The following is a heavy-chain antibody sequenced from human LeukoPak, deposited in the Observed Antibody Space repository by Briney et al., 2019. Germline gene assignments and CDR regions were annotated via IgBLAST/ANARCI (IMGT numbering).Heavy chain of an antibody. D-gene: IGHD2-15*01. Sequence: SETLSLTCTVSGGSISSYYWSWIRQPPGKGLEWIGYIYYSGSTNYNPSLKSRVTILVDTSKNQFSLKLRSVTAADTAVYYCARVTGYVIEDNFDYWGQGTLVTVSS. J-gene: IGHJ4*02. CDR2: IYYSGST. CDR3: ARVTGYVIEDNFDY. V-gene: IGHV4-59*01. CDR1: GGSISSYY.